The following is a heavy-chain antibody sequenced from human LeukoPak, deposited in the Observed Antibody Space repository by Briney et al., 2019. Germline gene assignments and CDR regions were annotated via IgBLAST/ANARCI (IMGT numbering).Heavy chain of an antibody. V-gene: IGHV3-23*01. J-gene: IGHJ3*02. CDR3: AKDHRRNYYDSSGYCDAFDI. CDR1: GFTFSSYA. CDR2: ISGSGGST. D-gene: IGHD3-22*01. Sequence: PGGSLRLSCAASGFTFSSYAMSWVRQAPGKGLEWVSAISGSGGSTYYADSVKGRFTISRDNSKDTLYLQMNSLRAEDTAVYYCAKDHRRNYYDSSGYCDAFDIWGQGTMVTVSS.